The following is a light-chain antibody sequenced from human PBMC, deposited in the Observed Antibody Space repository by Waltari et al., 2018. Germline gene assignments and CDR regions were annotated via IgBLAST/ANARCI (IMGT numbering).Light chain of an antibody. J-gene: IGLJ3*02. Sequence: QSVLTQPRSVSGSPGQSVAISCTGTSSDVGGYDYVSWYQQYPGKAPKVMIYGVYKGPSGAPDRFSGSKSGNTASLSISGLQAEDEADYYCCSYANSKWVFGGGTKLTVL. V-gene: IGLV2-11*01. CDR1: SSDVGGYDY. CDR3: CSYANSKWV. CDR2: GVY.